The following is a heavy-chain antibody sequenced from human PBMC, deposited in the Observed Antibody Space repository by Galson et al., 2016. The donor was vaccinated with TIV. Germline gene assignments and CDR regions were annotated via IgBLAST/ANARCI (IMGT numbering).Heavy chain of an antibody. CDR1: GDSLNDLS. CDR2: FDPEQHKK. V-gene: IGHV1-24*01. D-gene: IGHD2/OR15-2a*01. CDR3: ASVAWFPGLSLDN. Sequence: SVKVSCKVSGDSLNDLSMHWVRQAPGKGLEWMGGFDPEQHKKNYAQKLQGRVTLTEDTSTDTAFLELSSLSFEDTAVYYCASVAWFPGLSLDNWGQGTLVIVSS. J-gene: IGHJ4*02.